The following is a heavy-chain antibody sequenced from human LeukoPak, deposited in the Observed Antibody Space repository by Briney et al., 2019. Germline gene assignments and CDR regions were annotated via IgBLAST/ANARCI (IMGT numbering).Heavy chain of an antibody. CDR1: GFTFSIYA. V-gene: IGHV3-23*01. Sequence: GGSLRLSCAASGFTFSIYAMSWVRQAPGKGLEWVSAISGSGGSTYYADSVKGRFTISRDNSKNTLYLQMNSLRAEDTAVYYCAKDGRPGDYYDSSGYKYYFDYWGQGTLVTVSS. CDR3: AKDGRPGDYYDSSGYKYYFDY. CDR2: ISGSGGST. D-gene: IGHD3-22*01. J-gene: IGHJ4*02.